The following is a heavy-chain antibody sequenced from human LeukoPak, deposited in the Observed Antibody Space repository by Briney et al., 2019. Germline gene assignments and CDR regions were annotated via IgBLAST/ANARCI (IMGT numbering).Heavy chain of an antibody. CDR3: ARGRRDCSSTSCYPWNWYFDL. CDR1: GYTFTSYY. D-gene: IGHD2-2*01. J-gene: IGHJ2*01. V-gene: IGHV1-46*01. Sequence: ASVKVSCKASGYTFTSYYMHWVRQAPGQGLEWMGIINPSGGSTSYAQKFQGRVTMTRDTSTSTVYMELSSLRSEDTAVYYCARGRRDCSSTSCYPWNWYFDLWGCGTLVTVSS. CDR2: INPSGGST.